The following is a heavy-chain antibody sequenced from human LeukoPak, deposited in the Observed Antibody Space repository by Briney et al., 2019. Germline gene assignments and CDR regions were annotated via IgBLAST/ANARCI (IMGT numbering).Heavy chain of an antibody. Sequence: AEPLSLPCTVSGGSISRYCWSWMPQPPGKGLEWVGDIYCRGGTNYNPSLRSRVTISVDTSTTQFSLKLSSVTAADTAVYYCARLYTRGRGPDYWGQGALVTVSS. V-gene: IGHV4-59*08. CDR2: IYCRGGT. D-gene: IGHD3-16*01. CDR1: GGSISRYC. J-gene: IGHJ4*02. CDR3: ARLYTRGRGPDY.